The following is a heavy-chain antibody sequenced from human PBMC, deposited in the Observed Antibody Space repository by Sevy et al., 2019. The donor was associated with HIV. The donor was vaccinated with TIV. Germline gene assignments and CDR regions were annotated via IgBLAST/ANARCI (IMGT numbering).Heavy chain of an antibody. CDR2: IYYSGST. Sequence: SETLSLTCTVSGGSISSGDHFWSWMRQPPGKGLAWIGYIYYSGSTYYNPSLKSRVSISLDTSKNQFSLKLSSVTAADTAVYYCARDPGRYSFYYWGQGTLVTVSS. CDR1: GGSISSGDHF. D-gene: IGHD5-18*01. V-gene: IGHV4-30-4*01. J-gene: IGHJ4*02. CDR3: ARDPGRYSFYY.